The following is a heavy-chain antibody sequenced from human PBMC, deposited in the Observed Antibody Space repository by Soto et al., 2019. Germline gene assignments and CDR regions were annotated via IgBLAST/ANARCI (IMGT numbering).Heavy chain of an antibody. CDR3: ARHSRSTGTTWGHLFDP. J-gene: IGHJ5*02. V-gene: IGHV4-59*08. D-gene: IGHD1-7*01. CDR1: GGSISSYY. Sequence: QVQLQESGPGLVKPSETLSLTCTVSGGSISSYYWSWIRQPPGKGLEWIGYIYYTGSTNYNPSLKSRLTRSVDTSNSHFSLQLTSVTAAATAVYYCARHSRSTGTTWGHLFDPSSHVTQVTVSS. CDR2: IYYTGST.